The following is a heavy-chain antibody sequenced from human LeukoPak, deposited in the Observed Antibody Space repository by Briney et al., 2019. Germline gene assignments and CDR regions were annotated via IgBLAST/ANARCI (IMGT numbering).Heavy chain of an antibody. D-gene: IGHD6-13*01. Sequence: SETLSLTCAVSGGSISSGGYSWSWIRQPPGKGLEWIGYIYYSGSTYYNPSLKSRVTISVDTSKNQFSLKLSSVTAADTAVYYCARGGHSSSSYPFDPWGQGTLVTVSS. CDR2: IYYSGST. J-gene: IGHJ5*02. CDR3: ARGGHSSSSYPFDP. CDR1: GGSISSGGYS. V-gene: IGHV4-30-4*07.